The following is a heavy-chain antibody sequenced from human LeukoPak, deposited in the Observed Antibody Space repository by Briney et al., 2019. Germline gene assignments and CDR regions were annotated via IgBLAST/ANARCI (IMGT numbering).Heavy chain of an antibody. Sequence: GGSLGLSCAASGFTFSSYGMHWVRQAPGKGLEWVAFIRYDGSNKYYADSVKGRFTISRDNSKNTLYLQMNSLRAEDTAVYYCAKDKRSGSYPGYWGQGTLVTVSS. CDR1: GFTFSSYG. J-gene: IGHJ4*02. CDR2: IRYDGSNK. CDR3: AKDKRSGSYPGY. V-gene: IGHV3-30*02. D-gene: IGHD1-26*01.